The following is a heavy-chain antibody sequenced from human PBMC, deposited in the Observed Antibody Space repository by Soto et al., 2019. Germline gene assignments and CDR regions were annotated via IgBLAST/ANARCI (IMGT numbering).Heavy chain of an antibody. D-gene: IGHD2-21*02. Sequence: SETLSLTCAVSGGSIKTGGYYRTWIRQHPGKGLEWIGYIYYSENTNYNPSLESRITISVDTSKNQFSLKLTSVTAADTAVYYCARGGIVVETAWTVSPDFYGIDVWGQGTSVTVSS. J-gene: IGHJ6*02. CDR3: ARGGIVVETAWTVSPDFYGIDV. CDR2: IYYSENT. CDR1: GGSIKTGGYY. V-gene: IGHV4-61*08.